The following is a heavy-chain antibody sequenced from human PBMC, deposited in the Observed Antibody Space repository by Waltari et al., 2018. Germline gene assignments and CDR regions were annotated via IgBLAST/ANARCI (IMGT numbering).Heavy chain of an antibody. CDR2: IYYSGST. J-gene: IGHJ2*01. Sequence: QVQLQESGSGLVKPSETLSLTCTVSGGSISNYYWSWIRQTPGKGLEWIGNIYYSGSTNYNPSRTSRVTISVDTSKNQFSLKLSSVTAADTAVYYCARGPNGNYVTDWYFDLWGRGTLVTVSS. V-gene: IGHV4-59*01. D-gene: IGHD1-7*01. CDR1: GGSISNYY. CDR3: ARGPNGNYVTDWYFDL.